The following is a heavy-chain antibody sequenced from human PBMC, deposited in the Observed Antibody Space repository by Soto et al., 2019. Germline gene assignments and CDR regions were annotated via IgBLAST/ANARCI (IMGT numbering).Heavy chain of an antibody. J-gene: IGHJ4*02. V-gene: IGHV5-10-1*01. CDR2: IDPSDSYI. CDR3: ARHGAAIWLGY. D-gene: IGHD6-19*01. Sequence: GESLKISCNTSGYTFSGHWISLVRQVPGKGLQWMGNIDPSDSYINYNPAFRGHVTFSVDKSSSTAYLHWRSLGPSDTAIYYCARHGAAIWLGYWGQGTLVTVSS. CDR1: GYTFSGHW.